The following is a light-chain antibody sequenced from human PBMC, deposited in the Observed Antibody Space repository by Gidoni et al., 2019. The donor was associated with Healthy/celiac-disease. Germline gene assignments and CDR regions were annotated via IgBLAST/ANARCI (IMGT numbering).Light chain of an antibody. V-gene: IGLV2-14*01. J-gene: IGLJ1*01. CDR2: EVS. CDR3: SAYTSSSTLV. Sequence: QSALTQPASVSGSPGQSITISCTGTSRDVGGYNYVSWDQQHPGKAPILMIYEVSNRPSGVSNFFSGSKSGNTASLTISGLQAEDEANYYCSAYTSSSTLVFGTGTNVTVL. CDR1: SRDVGGYNY.